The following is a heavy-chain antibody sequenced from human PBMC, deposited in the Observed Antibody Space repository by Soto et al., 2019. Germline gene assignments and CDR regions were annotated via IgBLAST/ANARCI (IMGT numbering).Heavy chain of an antibody. D-gene: IGHD2-8*01. CDR3: AKNGHPPYYYYGMDV. CDR2: IIGYFGNT. J-gene: IGHJ6*02. CDR1: GGTFSSYA. Sequence: GASVKVSCKASGGTFSSYAISWVRQAPGQGLEWMGGIIGYFGNTNNAQKFQDRVTMTIDRSTTTAYLELRSLTSDDTAVYYCAKNGHPPYYYYGMDVWGQGTTVTVSS. V-gene: IGHV1-18*01.